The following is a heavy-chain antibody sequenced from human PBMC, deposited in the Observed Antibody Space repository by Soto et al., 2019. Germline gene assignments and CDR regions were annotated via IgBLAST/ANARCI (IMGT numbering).Heavy chain of an antibody. CDR2: ISSSAGST. CDR3: AKGNSWSPALVLDI. CDR1: GFTFSDYY. V-gene: IGHV3-23*01. J-gene: IGHJ3*02. D-gene: IGHD1-7*01. Sequence: GGSLRLSCAASGFTFSDYYMSWIRQAPGKGLEWVSDISSSAGSTYYADSVKGRFTISRDNSKNTLYLQMNSLRAEDTAVYYCAKGNSWSPALVLDIWGQGTMVTVSS.